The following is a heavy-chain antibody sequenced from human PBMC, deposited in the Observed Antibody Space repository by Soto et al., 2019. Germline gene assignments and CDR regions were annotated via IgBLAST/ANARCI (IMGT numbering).Heavy chain of an antibody. CDR2: ISAYNGNT. V-gene: IGHV1-18*01. D-gene: IGHD3-3*01. J-gene: IGHJ3*02. CDR3: ARPYDFWSGYLI. Sequence: ASVMVSCKASGYTFTSYGICSVRQAPGQGLEWMGWISAYNGNTNYAQKLQGRVTMTTDTSTSTAYKELRSLRSDDTAVYYCARPYDFWSGYLIWGQGTMVTVSS. CDR1: GYTFTSYG.